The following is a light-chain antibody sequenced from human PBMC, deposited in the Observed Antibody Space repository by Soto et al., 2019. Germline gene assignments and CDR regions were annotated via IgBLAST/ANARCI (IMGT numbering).Light chain of an antibody. CDR1: QSVSSSY. V-gene: IGKV3-20*01. Sequence: EVVFSQSPGALSLSQGERATLSCRASQSVSSSYLACYQQKPEQAPRLLIYVASKGATGITDRLSGSGSAIDFTIINTRDEPEDCGLDYGYQRNQFGEG. J-gene: IGKJ4*01. CDR2: VAS. CDR3: YQRNQ.